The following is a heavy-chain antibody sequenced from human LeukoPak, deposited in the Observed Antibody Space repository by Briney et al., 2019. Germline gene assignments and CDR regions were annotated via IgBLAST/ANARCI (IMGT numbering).Heavy chain of an antibody. CDR2: ISYDGSNK. CDR1: GFTFSSYA. D-gene: IGHD6-6*01. V-gene: IGHV3-30-3*01. Sequence: PGGSLRLSCAASGFTFSSYAMYWVRQAPGKGLEWVAVISYDGSNKYYADSVKGRFTISRDNAKNSLYLQMNSLRAEDTAVYYCARDLFSSSSNDPINYFDYWGQGTLVTVSS. CDR3: ARDLFSSSSNDPINYFDY. J-gene: IGHJ4*02.